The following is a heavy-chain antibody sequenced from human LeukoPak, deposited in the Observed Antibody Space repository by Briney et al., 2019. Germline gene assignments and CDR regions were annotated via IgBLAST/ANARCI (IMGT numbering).Heavy chain of an antibody. J-gene: IGHJ5*02. D-gene: IGHD6-6*01. V-gene: IGHV3-73*01. Sequence: PGGPLNSPVAAPGFTFSGFAFPWVRRPSGKGLEWVGRIRNKANSYATAYTAPVKGRFTISRDDSKNTAYLQMNSLKTEDTAVYYCTRYSSSDNWFDPWGQGTLVTVSS. CDR2: IRNKANSYAT. CDR3: TRYSSSDNWFDP. CDR1: GFTFSGFA.